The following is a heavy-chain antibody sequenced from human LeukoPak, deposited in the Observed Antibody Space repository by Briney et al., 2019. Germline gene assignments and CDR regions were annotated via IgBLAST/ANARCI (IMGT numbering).Heavy chain of an antibody. CDR3: AKVGERWLQFSYYFDY. J-gene: IGHJ4*02. D-gene: IGHD5-24*01. CDR1: GFTFSSYA. Sequence: PGGSLRLSCAASGFTFSSYAMSWVRQAPGKGLEWVSAISGSGGSTYYADSAKGRFTISRDNSKNTLYLQMNSLRAEDTAVYYCAKVGERWLQFSYYFDYWGQGTLVTVSS. CDR2: ISGSGGST. V-gene: IGHV3-23*01.